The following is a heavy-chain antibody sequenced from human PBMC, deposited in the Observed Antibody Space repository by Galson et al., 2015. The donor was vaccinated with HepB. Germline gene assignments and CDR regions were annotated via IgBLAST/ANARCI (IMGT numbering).Heavy chain of an antibody. V-gene: IGHV7-4-1*02. Sequence: SVKVSCKASGNTFNIYAINWVRQAPGQGLEWMGWINTNTGNPTYAQGLTGRFVFSLDTSVSTAYLQISSLKAEDTAVYYCARESGPGTGYFDFWGQGTLVTVSS. CDR3: ARESGPGTGYFDF. D-gene: IGHD1-14*01. CDR1: GNTFNIYA. CDR2: INTNTGNP. J-gene: IGHJ4*02.